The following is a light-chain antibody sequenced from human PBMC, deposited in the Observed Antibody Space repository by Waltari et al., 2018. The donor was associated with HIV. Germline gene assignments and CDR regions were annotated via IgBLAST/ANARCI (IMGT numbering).Light chain of an antibody. V-gene: IGKV3-11*01. CDR3: QQRSNWRT. CDR2: AAS. J-gene: IGKJ5*01. CDR1: QSVGTY. Sequence: EIVLTQSPATLSLSPGERATLPCRASQSVGTYLAWYQQKPGQAPRLLIYAASNRATGIPARFSGSGSGTDFTLTISSLEPEDFAVYYCQQRSNWRTFGQGTRLEIK.